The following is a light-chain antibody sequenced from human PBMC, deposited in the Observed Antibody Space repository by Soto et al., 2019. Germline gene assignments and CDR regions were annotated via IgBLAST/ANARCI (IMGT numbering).Light chain of an antibody. J-gene: IGKJ5*01. CDR1: QSVSSSY. CDR2: DAS. CDR3: QQSSNWPPIN. Sequence: ELVLTQSPATISLYSVAIANLSCSSRQSVSSSYLAWYQQKPGQAPRLLIYDASNRATGIPAMFSGSGSGTDFTLTIRSLEPEDFAVYYCQQSSNWPPINCGKGQRRAIK. V-gene: IGKV3-11*01.